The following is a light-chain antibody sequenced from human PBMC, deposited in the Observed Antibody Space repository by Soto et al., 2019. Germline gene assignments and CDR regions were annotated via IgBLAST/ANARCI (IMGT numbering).Light chain of an antibody. CDR1: QGIGDT. V-gene: IGKV3-15*01. Sequence: EVLMRRSPATLSVSPGERATFSCRASQGIGDTLAWYQNKPGQTPRLLIYDTSTRATGVPTRFSGSKSGAEFTLTINSLQSEDFAFYYCQPYKNLPLTFGGGTKVEIK. J-gene: IGKJ4*01. CDR2: DTS. CDR3: QPYKNLPLT.